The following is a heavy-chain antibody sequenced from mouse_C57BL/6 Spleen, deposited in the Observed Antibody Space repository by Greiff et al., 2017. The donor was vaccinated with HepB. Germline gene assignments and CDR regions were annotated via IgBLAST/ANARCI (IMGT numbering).Heavy chain of an antibody. V-gene: IGHV1-82*01. CDR1: GYAFSSSW. J-gene: IGHJ4*01. CDR2: IYPGDGDT. Sequence: VQLQQSGPELVKPGASVKISCKASGYAFSSSWMNWVKQRPGKGLEWIGRIYPGDGDTNYNGKFKGKATLTADKSSSTAYMQLSSLTSEDSAVYFCARGDYYSNYDYAMDYWGQGTSVTVSS. CDR3: ARGDYYSNYDYAMDY. D-gene: IGHD2-5*01.